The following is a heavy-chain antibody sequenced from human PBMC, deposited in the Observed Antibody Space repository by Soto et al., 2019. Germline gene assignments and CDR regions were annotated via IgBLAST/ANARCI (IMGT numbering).Heavy chain of an antibody. CDR2: IYYRGST. J-gene: IGHJ6*03. D-gene: IGHD3-3*01. Sequence: SETLSLTCTVSGGSISSSSYYWGWIRQPPGKGLEWIGSIYYRGSTYYNPSLKSRVTISVDTSKNQFSLKLSSVTAADTAVYYCARAARFLEWYYNYDYYYMDVWGKGTTVTVSS. CDR1: GGSISSSSYY. CDR3: ARAARFLEWYYNYDYYYMDV. V-gene: IGHV4-39*01.